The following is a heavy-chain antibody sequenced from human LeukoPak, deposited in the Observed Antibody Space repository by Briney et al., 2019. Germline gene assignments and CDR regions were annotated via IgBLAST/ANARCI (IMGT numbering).Heavy chain of an antibody. CDR2: INHSGST. D-gene: IGHD6-13*01. CDR1: GGSFSGYY. J-gene: IGHJ5*02. CDR3: ARVVPLGIAAAEAFDP. V-gene: IGHV4-34*01. Sequence: SETLSLTCAVYGGSFSGYYWSWIRQPPGKGLEWIGEINHSGSTNYNPSLKSRVTISVDTSKNQFSLKLSSVTAADTAVYYCARVVPLGIAAAEAFDPWGQGTLVTVSS.